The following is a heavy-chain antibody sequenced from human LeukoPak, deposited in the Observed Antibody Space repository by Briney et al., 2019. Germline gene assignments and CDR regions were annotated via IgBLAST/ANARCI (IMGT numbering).Heavy chain of an antibody. J-gene: IGHJ4*02. D-gene: IGHD2-21*02. CDR1: GFTFSSYS. CDR2: ISSSSSYI. CDR3: ARDGHIVVVTAFDY. Sequence: GGSLRLSCAASGFTFSSYSMNWVRQAPGKGLEWVSSISSSSSYIYYADSVKGRFTISRDNAKNSLYLQMNSLRAEDTAVYYCARDGHIVVVTAFDYWGQGTLVTASS. V-gene: IGHV3-21*01.